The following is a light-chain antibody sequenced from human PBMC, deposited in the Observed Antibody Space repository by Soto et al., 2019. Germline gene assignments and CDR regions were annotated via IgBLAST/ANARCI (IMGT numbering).Light chain of an antibody. Sequence: EVVLTQSPATLSLSPGERATVSCRARQSVGTYLAWDQQKPGQSPRLLMFDVSNRATRIPARFSGSGSGTDFDLTLSSLKPEDVGVYYGQHRSIWPVSFGQGTRLQ. CDR3: QHRSIWPVS. V-gene: IGKV3-11*01. CDR1: QSVGTY. J-gene: IGKJ5*01. CDR2: DVS.